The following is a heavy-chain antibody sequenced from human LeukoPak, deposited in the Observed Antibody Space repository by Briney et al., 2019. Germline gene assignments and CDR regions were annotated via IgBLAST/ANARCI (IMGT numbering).Heavy chain of an antibody. CDR2: FYCSRST. CDR3: ARASSYSSHNDY. V-gene: IGHV4-31*03. D-gene: IGHD6-13*01. CDR1: GGSISRGGYY. Sequence: SQTLSLTCTVSGGSISRGGYYWSWIRQHPGQGRERFGYFYCSRSTYYNPSLKRRVTITVDTSKNQFSLKLSSVTAADTAVYYCARASSYSSHNDYWGQGTLVTVSS. J-gene: IGHJ4*02.